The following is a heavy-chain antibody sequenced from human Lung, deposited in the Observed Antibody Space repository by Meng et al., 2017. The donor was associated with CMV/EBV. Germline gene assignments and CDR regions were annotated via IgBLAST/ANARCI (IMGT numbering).Heavy chain of an antibody. CDR1: GFTFSSYG. J-gene: IGHJ5*02. D-gene: IGHD6-6*01. Sequence: SXAASGFTFSSYGMHWVRQAPGKGLEWVASIRYDGSNKYYADSVKGRFTISRDNSKNTLYLQMNSLRAEDTAVYYCAKDSPLGYSSSSRGNWFDPWXQGTLVTVSS. CDR2: IRYDGSNK. CDR3: AKDSPLGYSSSSRGNWFDP. V-gene: IGHV3-30*02.